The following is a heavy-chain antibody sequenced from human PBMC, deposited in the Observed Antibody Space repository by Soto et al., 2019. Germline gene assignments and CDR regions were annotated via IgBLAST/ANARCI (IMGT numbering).Heavy chain of an antibody. CDR3: ARDKDRQQLGGNYYYGIDV. CDR2: IIPIFRTP. D-gene: IGHD3-3*02. V-gene: IGHV1-69*12. Sequence: QVQLVQSGAEVKKPGSSVTVSCKASGGTFGNSAVSWVRQAPGQGLEWMGGIIPIFRTPDYAQKFQGRVTITADESTSTVYMELTSLRSEDTAVYYCARDKDRQQLGGNYYYGIDVWGQGTTATVSS. J-gene: IGHJ6*02. CDR1: GGTFGNSA.